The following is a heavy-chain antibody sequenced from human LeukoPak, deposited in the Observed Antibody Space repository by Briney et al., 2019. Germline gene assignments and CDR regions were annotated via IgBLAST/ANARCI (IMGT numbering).Heavy chain of an antibody. J-gene: IGHJ5*02. Sequence: GGSLRLSCAASGVTFSSYSMNWVRQAPGKGLEWVSSISSSSSYIYYADSVKGRFTISRDNARNSLYLQMTSLRAEDTAVYYCARDAGWNWFDPWGQGTLVTVSS. CDR1: GVTFSSYS. D-gene: IGHD6-19*01. V-gene: IGHV3-21*01. CDR2: ISSSSSYI. CDR3: ARDAGWNWFDP.